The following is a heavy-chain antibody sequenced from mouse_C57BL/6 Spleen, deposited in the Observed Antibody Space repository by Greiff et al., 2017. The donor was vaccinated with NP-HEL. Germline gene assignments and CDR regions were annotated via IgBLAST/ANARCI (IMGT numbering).Heavy chain of an antibody. Sequence: VQLQQSGPGLVKPSQSLSLPCSVTGYSITSGYYWNWIRQFPGNKLEWMGYISYDGSNNYNPSLKNRISRTRDTSKNQFFLKLNAVTTEDTATYYCARVPYDGSLGYWGQGTTLTVSS. CDR1: GYSITSGYY. D-gene: IGHD2-3*01. CDR2: ISYDGSN. CDR3: ARVPYDGSLGY. V-gene: IGHV3-6*01. J-gene: IGHJ2*01.